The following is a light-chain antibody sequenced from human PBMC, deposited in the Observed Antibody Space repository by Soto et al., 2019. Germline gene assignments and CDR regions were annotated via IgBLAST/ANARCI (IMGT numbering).Light chain of an antibody. CDR1: QSVLYSCNNKNY. CDR2: WAS. Sequence: DIVMTQSPDSLAVSLGERATINCKSSQSVLYSCNNKNYVAWYQQKPGQPPKLLIYWASTRESGVPDRFSGSGSGTDFTLTISSLQAEDVALYYWQQYYTPPYTFGQVTQLEIK. J-gene: IGKJ2*01. V-gene: IGKV4-1*01. CDR3: QQYYTPPYT.